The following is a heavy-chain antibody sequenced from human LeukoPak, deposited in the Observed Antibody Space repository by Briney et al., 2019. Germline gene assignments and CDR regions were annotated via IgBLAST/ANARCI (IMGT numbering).Heavy chain of an antibody. Sequence: GGSLRLSCAASGFTFSSYAMSWVRQAPGRGLEWVSATTGSSDRTFYADSVQGRFTISRDNSKNTLYLQMNSLRVEDTAVFYCVKEGRGFGELLPDYWGQGTLVTVSS. V-gene: IGHV3-23*01. J-gene: IGHJ4*02. CDR2: TTGSSDRT. CDR1: GFTFSSYA. CDR3: VKEGRGFGELLPDY. D-gene: IGHD3-10*01.